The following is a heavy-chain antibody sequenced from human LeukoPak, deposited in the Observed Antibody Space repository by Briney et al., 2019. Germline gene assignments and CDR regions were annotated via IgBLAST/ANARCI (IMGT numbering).Heavy chain of an antibody. J-gene: IGHJ6*03. CDR1: GGSIINYY. CDR2: IYITGST. Sequence: SETLSLTCSVAGGSIINYYWSWIRQSAGTGLEWVGRIYITGSTTYNPSLQSRLSMSVDTSKNQFSLRLRSVSAADTAVYCCARLKYYDSTGYSPGYYMDVWGKGITVTVSS. CDR3: ARLKYYDSTGYSPGYYMDV. D-gene: IGHD3-22*01. V-gene: IGHV4-4*07.